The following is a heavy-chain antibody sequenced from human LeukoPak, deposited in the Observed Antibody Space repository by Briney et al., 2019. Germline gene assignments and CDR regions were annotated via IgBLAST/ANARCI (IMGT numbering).Heavy chain of an antibody. J-gene: IGHJ6*04. V-gene: IGHV1-46*01. Sequence: ASVKVSYKASGYTFTSYYMHWVRQAPGQGLEWMGIINPSGGSTSYAQKFQGRVTMTRDTSTSTVYMELSSLRSEDTAVYYCARDLADIVVVVAAPYYYYGMDVWGKGTTVTVSS. CDR2: INPSGGST. CDR1: GYTFTSYY. CDR3: ARDLADIVVVVAAPYYYYGMDV. D-gene: IGHD2-15*01.